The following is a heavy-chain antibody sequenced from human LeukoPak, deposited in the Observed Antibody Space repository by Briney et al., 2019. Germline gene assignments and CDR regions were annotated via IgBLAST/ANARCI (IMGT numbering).Heavy chain of an antibody. CDR1: GFTFSSYE. Sequence: GGSLRLSCAASGFTFSSYEMNWVRQAPGKGLEWVSYISSSGSTIYYADSVKGRFTISRDNAKNSQYLQMNSLRAEDTAVYYCARGSRITQYWGQGTLVTVSS. CDR2: ISSSGSTI. J-gene: IGHJ4*02. V-gene: IGHV3-48*03. CDR3: ARGSRITQY. D-gene: IGHD3-10*01.